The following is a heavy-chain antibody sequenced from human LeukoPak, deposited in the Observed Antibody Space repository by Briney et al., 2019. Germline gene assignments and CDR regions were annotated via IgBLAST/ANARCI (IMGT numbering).Heavy chain of an antibody. CDR2: IHYSGST. J-gene: IGHJ4*02. V-gene: IGHV4-59*01. D-gene: IGHD2-8*01. CDR3: ARGTCSNGVCYRYGEGFHY. Sequence: SETLSLTCTVSGGSISSYYWSWIRQPPGKGLEWIGYIHYSGSTNYNPSLKSRVNISVDTSKNEFSLKLSSVTAADTAVYYCARGTCSNGVCYRYGEGFHYWGQGTLVTVSS. CDR1: GGSISSYY.